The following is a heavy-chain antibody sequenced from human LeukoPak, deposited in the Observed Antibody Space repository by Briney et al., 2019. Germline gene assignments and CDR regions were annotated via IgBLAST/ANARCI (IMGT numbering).Heavy chain of an antibody. CDR3: ARTSHSGYMVRGVLYYGMDV. J-gene: IGHJ6*02. CDR1: GGSISGDGYH. D-gene: IGHD3-10*01. CDR2: IHYSGST. V-gene: IGHV4-39*01. Sequence: SETLSLTCSVSGGSISGDGYHWGWIRRPPGKGLEWIGSIHYSGSTCYKTSLKSRVTIDVDTSKNQFSLKLSSVTAADTAVYYCARTSHSGYMVRGVLYYGMDVWGQGTTVTVSS.